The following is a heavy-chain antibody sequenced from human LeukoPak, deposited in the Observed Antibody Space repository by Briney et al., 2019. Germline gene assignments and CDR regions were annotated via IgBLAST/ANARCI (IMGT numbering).Heavy chain of an antibody. CDR2: IYTSGST. CDR3: ARGGHREGTAALDHNWFDP. V-gene: IGHV4-4*07. D-gene: IGHD6-13*01. Sequence: SETLSLTCTVSGGSISSYYWSWIRQPAGKGLEWIGRIYTSGSTNYNPSLKSRVTISVDTSKNQFSLKLSSVTAADTAVYYCARGGHREGTAALDHNWFDPWGQGTLVTVSS. CDR1: GGSISSYY. J-gene: IGHJ5*02.